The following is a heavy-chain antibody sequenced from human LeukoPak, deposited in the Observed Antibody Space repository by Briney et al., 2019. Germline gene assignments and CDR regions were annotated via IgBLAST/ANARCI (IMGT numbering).Heavy chain of an antibody. D-gene: IGHD3-10*01. CDR3: ATSLQDNYYGSGSYSPSED. J-gene: IGHJ4*02. CDR2: FHPEDGET. Sequence: GASVKVSCKVSGYILSALSMHWVRQTPGKGLEWMGGFHPEDGETIYAQKFQGRVTMTEDTSTDTAYMELSSLRSDDTAVYYCATSLQDNYYGSGSYSPSEDWGQGTLVTVSS. CDR1: GYILSALS. V-gene: IGHV1-24*01.